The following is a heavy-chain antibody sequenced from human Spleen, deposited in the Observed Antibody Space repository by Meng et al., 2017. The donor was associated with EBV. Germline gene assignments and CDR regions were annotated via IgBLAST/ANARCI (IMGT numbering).Heavy chain of an antibody. V-gene: IGHV4-30-4*01. CDR2: INYRGNT. Sequence: QVQVQAAGPGRVKPSQTLSLTCDVSGGSISSGGYYWSWIRQPPGKGLEWIGYINYRGNTYDNPSLRSRAALSVDTSKNQFSLKLSSVTAADTAVYYCARGAAKWFDPWGPGTLVTVSS. D-gene: IGHD6-25*01. CDR3: ARGAAKWFDP. J-gene: IGHJ5*02. CDR1: GGSISSGGYY.